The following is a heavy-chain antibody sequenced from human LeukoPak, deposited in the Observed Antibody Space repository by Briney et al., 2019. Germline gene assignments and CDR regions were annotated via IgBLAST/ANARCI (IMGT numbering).Heavy chain of an antibody. J-gene: IGHJ4*02. CDR2: ISWNSGSI. Sequence: GGSLRLSCAASGFTFDDYAMHWVRQAPGKGLEWVSGISWNSGSIGYADSVKGRFTISRDNSKNTLYLQMNSLRAEDTAVYFCARAHTSMIIVVNFDYWGQGTLVTVSS. CDR3: ARAHTSMIIVVNFDY. CDR1: GFTFDDYA. D-gene: IGHD3-22*01. V-gene: IGHV3-9*01.